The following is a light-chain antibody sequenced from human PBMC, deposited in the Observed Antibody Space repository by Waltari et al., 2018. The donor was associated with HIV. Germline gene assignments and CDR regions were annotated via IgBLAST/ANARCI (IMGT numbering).Light chain of an antibody. J-gene: IGLJ2*01. CDR2: GIT. V-gene: IGLV2-11*01. CDR3: CSYTGTYTSVV. Sequence: QSALTQPRSVSGSPGQSVTISCTAGKAPKLMIYGITKRPSGVPDRFSGSKSGNTASLTISGLQAEDEADYYCCSYTGTYTSVVFGGGTKLTVL.